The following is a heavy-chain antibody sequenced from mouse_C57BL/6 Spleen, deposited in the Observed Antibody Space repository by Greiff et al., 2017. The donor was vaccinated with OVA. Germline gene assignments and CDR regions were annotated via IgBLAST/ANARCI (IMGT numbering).Heavy chain of an antibody. CDR2: ISSGSSTI. V-gene: IGHV5-17*01. J-gene: IGHJ1*03. Sequence: EVKVEESGGGLVKPGGSLKLSCAASGFTFSDYGMHWVRQAPEKGLEWVAYISSGSSTIYYADTVKGRFTISRDNAKNTLFLQMTSLRSEDTAMYYCARPKGYFDVWGTGTTVTVSS. CDR1: GFTFSDYG. CDR3: ARPKGYFDV.